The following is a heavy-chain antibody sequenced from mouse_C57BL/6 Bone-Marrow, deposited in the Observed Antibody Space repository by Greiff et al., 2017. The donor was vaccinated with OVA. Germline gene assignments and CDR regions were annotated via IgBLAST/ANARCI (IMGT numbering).Heavy chain of an antibody. D-gene: IGHD1-1*01. CDR1: GYTFTSYW. J-gene: IGHJ1*03. CDR2: IYPGSGST. V-gene: IGHV1-55*01. Sequence: QVQLKQSGAELVKPGASVKMSCKASGYTFTSYWITWVKQRPGQGLEWIGDIYPGSGSTNYNEKFKSKATLTVDTSSSTAYMQLSSLTSEDSAVYYGARGIYYGRGYFDVWGTGTTVTVSS. CDR3: ARGIYYGRGYFDV.